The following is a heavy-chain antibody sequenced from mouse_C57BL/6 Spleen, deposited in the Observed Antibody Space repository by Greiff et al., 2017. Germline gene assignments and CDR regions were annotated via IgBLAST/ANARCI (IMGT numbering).Heavy chain of an antibody. CDR2: IDPSDSDT. Sequence: QVQLQQPGAELVRPGSSVKLSCKASGYTFTSYWMHWVKQRPIQGLEWIGNIDPSDSDTHYNQKFKDKATLTVDKSSSTAYMELSSLTSEDSAVYCCARSGNGPHFDYWGQGTTLTVSS. CDR3: ARSGNGPHFDY. CDR1: GYTFTSYW. D-gene: IGHD1-1*01. J-gene: IGHJ2*01. V-gene: IGHV1-52*01.